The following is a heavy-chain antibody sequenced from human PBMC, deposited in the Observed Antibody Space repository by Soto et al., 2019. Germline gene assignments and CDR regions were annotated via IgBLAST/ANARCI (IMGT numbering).Heavy chain of an antibody. CDR3: ARATSWYLLGYFDY. J-gene: IGHJ4*02. D-gene: IGHD6-13*01. V-gene: IGHV4-4*07. CDR1: GGSISRYY. Sequence: QVQLQESGPGLGKPSETLSLPCTVSGGSISRYYWSWIRQPAGKGLEWIGRIYTSGSTNYNPSLKSRVTMSVDTSKNQFSLKLSSVTAADTAVYYCARATSWYLLGYFDYWGQGTLVTVSS. CDR2: IYTSGST.